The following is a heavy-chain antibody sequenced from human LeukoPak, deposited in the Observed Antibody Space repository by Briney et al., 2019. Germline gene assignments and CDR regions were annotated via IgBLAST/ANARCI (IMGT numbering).Heavy chain of an antibody. Sequence: SETLSLTCTVSGGSISSYYWSWIRQPPGKGLKWIGYIYYSGSTNYNPSLKSRVTISVDTSKNQFSLKLSSVTAADTAVYYCARWSLSSMDVWGQGTTVTVSS. CDR1: GGSISSYY. J-gene: IGHJ6*02. CDR3: ARWSLSSMDV. D-gene: IGHD3-16*02. CDR2: IYYSGST. V-gene: IGHV4-59*12.